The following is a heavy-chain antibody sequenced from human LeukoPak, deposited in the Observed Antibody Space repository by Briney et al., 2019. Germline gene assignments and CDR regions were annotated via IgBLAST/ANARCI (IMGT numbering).Heavy chain of an antibody. J-gene: IGHJ4*02. Sequence: SETLSLTCTVAGGSISSSSYYWGWIRQPPGKGLEWIGSIYCSGSTNYIPSLKSRVTISVDTSKNQFSLKLSSVTAADTAVYYCARGSFGSSWYYYFDYWGQGTLVTVSS. CDR2: IYCSGST. CDR3: ARGSFGSSWYYYFDY. CDR1: GGSISSSSYY. V-gene: IGHV4-39*07. D-gene: IGHD6-13*01.